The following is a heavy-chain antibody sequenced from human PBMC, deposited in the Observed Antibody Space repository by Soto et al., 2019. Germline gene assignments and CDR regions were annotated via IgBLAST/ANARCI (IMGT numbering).Heavy chain of an antibody. Sequence: GGSLRLSCAASGFTFRSYGMHWVRQAPGKGLEWVAVIWYDGSNKYYADSVKGRFTISRDNSKNTLYLQMNSLRAEDTAVYYCAREDRQLWLREYYGMDVWGQGTTVTVSS. CDR3: AREDRQLWLREYYGMDV. CDR1: GFTFRSYG. D-gene: IGHD5-18*01. J-gene: IGHJ6*02. V-gene: IGHV3-33*01. CDR2: IWYDGSNK.